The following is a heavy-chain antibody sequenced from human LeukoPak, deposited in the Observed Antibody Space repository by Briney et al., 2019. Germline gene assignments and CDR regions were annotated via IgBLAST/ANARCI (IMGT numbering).Heavy chain of an antibody. CDR2: INPNSGGT. D-gene: IGHD6-13*01. V-gene: IGHV1-2*06. Sequence: ASVKVSCKASGYTFTGYYMHWVRQAPGQGLEWMGRINPNSGGTNYAQKFQGRVTMTRDTSISTAYMELSRLRSDDTAVYYCAIRGSRIAAAGPIDSFDYWGQGTLVTVSS. CDR1: GYTFTGYY. CDR3: AIRGSRIAAAGPIDSFDY. J-gene: IGHJ4*02.